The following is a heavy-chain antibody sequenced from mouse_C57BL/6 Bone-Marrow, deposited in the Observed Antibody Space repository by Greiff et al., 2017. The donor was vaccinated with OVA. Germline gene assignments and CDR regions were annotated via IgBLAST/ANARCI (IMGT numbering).Heavy chain of an antibody. D-gene: IGHD3-2*02. CDR3: ARDSSGDLDY. CDR1: GYTFTSSG. CDR2: IYPRSGNT. J-gene: IGHJ2*01. Sequence: QVQLQQSGAELARPGASVKLSCTASGYTFTSSGISWVKQRTGQGLEWIGEIYPRSGNTYYNAKFKGKATMTADKSSSTAYMELRSLTSEDSAVYFSARDSSGDLDYWGQGTTLTVSS. V-gene: IGHV1-81*01.